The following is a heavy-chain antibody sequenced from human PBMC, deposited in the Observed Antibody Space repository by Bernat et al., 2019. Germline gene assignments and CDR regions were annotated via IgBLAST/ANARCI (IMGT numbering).Heavy chain of an antibody. J-gene: IGHJ4*02. CDR3: ARVADSAITIFGVVYYFDY. Sequence: EVRLVESGGGLVQPGGSLRLSCAASGFTFSSYWMHWVRQAPGKGLVWVSRINSDGSSTSYADSVKGRFTISRDNAKSTLYLQMNSLRAEDTAVYYCARVADSAITIFGVVYYFDYWGQGTLVTVSS. V-gene: IGHV3-74*01. CDR1: GFTFSSYW. D-gene: IGHD3-3*01. CDR2: INSDGSST.